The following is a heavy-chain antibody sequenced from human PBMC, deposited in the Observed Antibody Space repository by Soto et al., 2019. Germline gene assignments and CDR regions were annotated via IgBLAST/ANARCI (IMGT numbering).Heavy chain of an antibody. D-gene: IGHD2-2*01. V-gene: IGHV4-39*01. Sequence: SETLSLTCTVSGGSISSSSYYWGWIRQPPGKGLEWIGSIYYSGSTYYNPSLKSRVTISVDTSKNQFSLKLSSVTAADTAVYYCARLYCSSTSCYVMEHYYMDVWGKGTTVTVSS. CDR2: IYYSGST. CDR3: ARLYCSSTSCYVMEHYYMDV. J-gene: IGHJ6*03. CDR1: GGSISSSSYY.